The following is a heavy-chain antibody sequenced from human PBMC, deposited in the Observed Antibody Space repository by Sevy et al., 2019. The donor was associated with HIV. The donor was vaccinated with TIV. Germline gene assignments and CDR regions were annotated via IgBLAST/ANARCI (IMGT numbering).Heavy chain of an antibody. J-gene: IGHJ4*02. CDR1: DGSISSSPYY. Sequence: SETLSLTCTVSDGSISSSPYYWGWIRQPHEKGLEWIGSVYYSGSTYYNPSLKSRVTISVDTSKNRFSLKLSSVTAADTAVYYCVRHVGQLRFFDWSPGYFDYWGQGTLVTVSS. D-gene: IGHD3-9*01. CDR3: VRHVGQLRFFDWSPGYFDY. V-gene: IGHV4-39*01. CDR2: VYYSGST.